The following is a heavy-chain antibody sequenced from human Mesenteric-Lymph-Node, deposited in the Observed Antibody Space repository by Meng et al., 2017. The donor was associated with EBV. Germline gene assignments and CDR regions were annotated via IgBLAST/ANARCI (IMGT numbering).Heavy chain of an antibody. J-gene: IGHJ5*02. CDR2: VSGSGGST. D-gene: IGHD6-19*01. V-gene: IGHV3-23*01. Sequence: LGSVRCVVRRCGPLNLPLDASEFTFSDYTMYWVRQAPGKGLEWVSHVSGSGGSTYYADSVKGRFTIYRDNSKNTLYLQMNSLGVGDTAVYYCVKDLAVAGTWGQGTLVTVSS. CDR3: VKDLAVAGT. CDR1: EFTFSDYT.